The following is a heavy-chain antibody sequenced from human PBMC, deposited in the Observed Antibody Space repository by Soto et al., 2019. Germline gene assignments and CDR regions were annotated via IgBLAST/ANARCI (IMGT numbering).Heavy chain of an antibody. D-gene: IGHD5-18*01. CDR3: AKPIQLALDY. Sequence: GGSLRLSCAASGFTFSSYGMHWVRQAPGKGLEWVAVISYDGSNKYYADSVKGRFTISRDNSKNTLYLQMNSLRAEDTAVYCCAKPIQLALDYWGQGTLVTVSS. J-gene: IGHJ4*02. CDR2: ISYDGSNK. CDR1: GFTFSSYG. V-gene: IGHV3-30*18.